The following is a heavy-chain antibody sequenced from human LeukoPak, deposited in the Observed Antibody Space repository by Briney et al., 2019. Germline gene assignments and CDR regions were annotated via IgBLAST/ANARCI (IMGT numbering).Heavy chain of an antibody. CDR2: IIPIFGTA. J-gene: IGHJ6*03. V-gene: IGHV1-69*13. CDR1: GGTFSSYA. D-gene: IGHD2-2*01. CDR3: ASRLGYCSSTSCYGYMDV. Sequence: SVKVSCKASGGTFSSYAISWVRQAPGQGLEWMGGIIPIFGTANYAQKFQGRVTITADESTSTAYMELSSLRSEDTAVYYCASRLGYCSSTSCYGYMDVWAKGPRSPSP.